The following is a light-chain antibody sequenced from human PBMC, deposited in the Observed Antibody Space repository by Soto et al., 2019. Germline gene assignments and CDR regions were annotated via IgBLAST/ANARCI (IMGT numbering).Light chain of an antibody. Sequence: EIVLTQSPATLSLSPGERATLSCRASQSVSSYLAWYQQKPGQAPRLLIYDASIRAIGIPARFSGSGSGTDFTLTISSLEPEDFAVYYCQQRSNSYTFGQGTKLEIK. CDR3: QQRSNSYT. CDR2: DAS. J-gene: IGKJ2*01. V-gene: IGKV3-11*01. CDR1: QSVSSY.